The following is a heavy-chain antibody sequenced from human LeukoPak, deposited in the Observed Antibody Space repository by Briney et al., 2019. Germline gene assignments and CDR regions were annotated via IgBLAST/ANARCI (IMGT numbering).Heavy chain of an antibody. CDR3: ARDLAASGWYGGLDQ. CDR2: IYSGGSA. CDR1: GFTVSSNY. Sequence: GGSLRLSCAASGFTVSSNYMGWVRQAPGKGLEWVSLIYSGGSAYYADSVKGRFTISIDNSKNTLYLQMNSLRAEDTAVYYCARDLAASGWYGGLDQWGQGTLVTVSS. V-gene: IGHV3-53*01. J-gene: IGHJ5*02. D-gene: IGHD6-19*01.